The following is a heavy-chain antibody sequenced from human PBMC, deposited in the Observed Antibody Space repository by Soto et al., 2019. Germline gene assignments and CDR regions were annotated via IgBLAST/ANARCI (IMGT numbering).Heavy chain of an antibody. Sequence: SETLSLTCTVSGGSISSYYWSWIRQHPGKGLEWIGYIYYSGSTYYNPPLKSRVTISVDTSKNQFSLKVSSVTAADTAVYYCARSSFSRDGYYYGMDVWGQGTTVTVSS. J-gene: IGHJ6*02. V-gene: IGHV4-59*08. CDR1: GGSISSYY. CDR2: IYYSGST. D-gene: IGHD3-10*01. CDR3: ARSSFSRDGYYYGMDV.